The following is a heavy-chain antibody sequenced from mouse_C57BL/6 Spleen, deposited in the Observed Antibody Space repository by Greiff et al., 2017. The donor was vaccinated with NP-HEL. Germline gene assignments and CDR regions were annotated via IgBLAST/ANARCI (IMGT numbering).Heavy chain of an antibody. V-gene: IGHV1-81*01. CDR3: ARHYDGGRYWYYEV. Sequence: QVQLQQSGAELARPGASVKLSCKASGYTFTSYGISWVQQRPGQGLEWIGEIYPSSGNTYYNDKFKGKATLPADKTSSTAYMELSRLTSEDSAVYFCARHYDGGRYWYYEVWGTGATVTVST. J-gene: IGHJ1*03. D-gene: IGHD1-1*01. CDR2: IYPSSGNT. CDR1: GYTFTSYG.